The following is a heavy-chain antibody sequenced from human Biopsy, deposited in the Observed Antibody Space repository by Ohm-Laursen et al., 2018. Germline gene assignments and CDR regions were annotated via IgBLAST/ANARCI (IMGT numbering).Heavy chain of an antibody. CDR1: GSTFTDYF. CDR2: ISPSSGGT. Sequence: SVKVSCKASGSTFTDYFLHWVRQAPGQGPEWMGWISPSSGGTNYAQKFQGRVTMIRDTSATTGYMELSSLRSDDTAVYYCARDSSRRAREGGMDVWGQGTTVTVSS. D-gene: IGHD6-6*01. J-gene: IGHJ6*02. CDR3: ARDSSRRAREGGMDV. V-gene: IGHV1-2*02.